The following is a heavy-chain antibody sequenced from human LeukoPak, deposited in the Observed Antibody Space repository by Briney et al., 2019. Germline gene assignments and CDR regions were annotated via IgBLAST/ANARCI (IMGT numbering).Heavy chain of an antibody. V-gene: IGHV1-69*13. CDR1: GGSFSSYA. D-gene: IGHD3-10*01. Sequence: ASVKVSCKASGGSFSSYAISWVRQTPGQGLEWMGGIIPIFGTANYAQKFQGRVTITADESTSTAYMELSSLRSEDTAVYYCARDDSVWFGDWGQGTLVTVSS. CDR3: ARDDSVWFGD. J-gene: IGHJ4*02. CDR2: IIPIFGTA.